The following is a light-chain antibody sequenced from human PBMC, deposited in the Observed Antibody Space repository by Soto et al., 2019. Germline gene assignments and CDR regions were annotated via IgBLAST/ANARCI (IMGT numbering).Light chain of an antibody. J-gene: IGKJ5*01. CDR3: QQYYSIPIT. CDR2: WAS. Sequence: DIVMTQSPDSLAVSLGERATINCKSSQTVLYSSNNKNYLAWYQQKPGQTPKVIIYWASTRESGVPDRFSGSGSGTEFTLTISSLQAEDVAVYYCQQYYSIPITFGQGTRLEIK. CDR1: QTVLYSSNNKNY. V-gene: IGKV4-1*01.